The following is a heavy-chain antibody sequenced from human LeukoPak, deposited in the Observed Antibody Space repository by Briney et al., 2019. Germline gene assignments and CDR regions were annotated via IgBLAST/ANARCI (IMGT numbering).Heavy chain of an antibody. D-gene: IGHD5-24*01. V-gene: IGHV4-38-2*02. Sequence: SETLSLTCTVSGYSISSGYYWGWIRQPPGKGLEWIGEINHSGSTNYNPSLKSRVTISVDTSKNQFSLKLSSVTAADTAVYYCARGRRDGYINWGQGTLVTVPS. CDR3: ARGRRDGYIN. CDR2: INHSGST. J-gene: IGHJ4*02. CDR1: GYSISSGYY.